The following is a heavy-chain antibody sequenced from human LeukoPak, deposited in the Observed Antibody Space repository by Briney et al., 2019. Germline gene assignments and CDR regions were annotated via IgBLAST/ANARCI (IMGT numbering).Heavy chain of an antibody. J-gene: IGHJ4*02. V-gene: IGHV3-7*03. D-gene: IGHD2-2*01. Sequence: GGSERLSCAASGFTFSSYWMSWVRQAPGKGLEWVANIKQDGSEKYYVDSVKGRFTISRDNAKNSLYLQMNSLRAEDTAVYYCAREGGDIVVVPAAIDYWGQGTLVTVSS. CDR1: GFTFSSYW. CDR2: IKQDGSEK. CDR3: AREGGDIVVVPAAIDY.